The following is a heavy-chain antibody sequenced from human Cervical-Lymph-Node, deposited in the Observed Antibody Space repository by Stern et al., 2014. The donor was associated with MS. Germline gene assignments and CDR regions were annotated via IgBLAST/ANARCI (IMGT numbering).Heavy chain of an antibody. J-gene: IGHJ4*02. CDR3: ARDVRSGSYGDY. V-gene: IGHV3-30*03. CDR1: GFTFGSYG. Sequence: QRVESGGGVVQPGKSLRLSCAAPGFTFGSYGFHWICQAPGKGLEWVALISNDGGSKYYADSVKGRFSISRDSSKNTVFLQMDSLRPEDTAVYYCARDVRSGSYGDYWGQGTLVTVSS. D-gene: IGHD1-26*01. CDR2: ISNDGGSK.